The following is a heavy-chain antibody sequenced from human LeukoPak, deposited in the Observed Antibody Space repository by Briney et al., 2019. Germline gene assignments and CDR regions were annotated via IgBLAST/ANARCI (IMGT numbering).Heavy chain of an antibody. CDR2: ISSSSSYI. D-gene: IGHD6-6*01. Sequence: PGGSLRLSCAASGFSFISYGMHWVRQAPGKGLEWVSSISSSSSYIYYADSVKGRFTISRDNAKNSLYLQMNSLRAEDTAVYYCARDSSSSGNDYWGQGTLVTVSS. J-gene: IGHJ4*02. CDR3: ARDSSSSGNDY. V-gene: IGHV3-21*01. CDR1: GFSFISYG.